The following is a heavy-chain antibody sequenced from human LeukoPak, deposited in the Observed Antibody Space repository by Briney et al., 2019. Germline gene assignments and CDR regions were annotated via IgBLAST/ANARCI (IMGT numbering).Heavy chain of an antibody. CDR2: INHSGST. V-gene: IGHV4-34*01. CDR1: GGSFRGYY. Sequence: SETLSLTCAVYGGSFRGYYWSWIRQPPGKGLEWIGEINHSGSTNYNPSLKSRVTISVDTSKNQFSLKLSSVTAADTAVYYCARLSRRGYSYGYGRWGQGTLVTVSS. CDR3: ARLSRRGYSYGYGR. D-gene: IGHD5-18*01. J-gene: IGHJ4*02.